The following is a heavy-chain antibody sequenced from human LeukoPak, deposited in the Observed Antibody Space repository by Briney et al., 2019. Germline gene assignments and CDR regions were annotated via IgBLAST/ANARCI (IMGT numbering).Heavy chain of an antibody. J-gene: IGHJ4*02. Sequence: SETLSLTCTVSGGSISSSSYYWGWIRQPPGKGLEWIGSIYYSGSTYYNPSLKSRVTISVDTSKNQFSLKLSSVIAADTAVYYCARESGWLDYWGQGTLVTVSS. CDR2: IYYSGST. CDR1: GGSISSSSYY. D-gene: IGHD6-19*01. CDR3: ARESGWLDY. V-gene: IGHV4-39*01.